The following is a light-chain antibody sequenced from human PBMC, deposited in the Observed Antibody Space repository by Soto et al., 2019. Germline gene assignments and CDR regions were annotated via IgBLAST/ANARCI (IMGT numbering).Light chain of an antibody. CDR1: QGIRNY. CDR3: QKYSRVPV. V-gene: IGKV1-27*01. Sequence: DIQMTQSPTSQSASVGDRDTITCRASQGIRNYVAWYQQMPGKAPKLLIYAASTSQSEVPSRFSGSGSGTDFTLSIHGLQPEDVATESCQKYSRVPVFRPETKVEI. J-gene: IGKJ3*01. CDR2: AAS.